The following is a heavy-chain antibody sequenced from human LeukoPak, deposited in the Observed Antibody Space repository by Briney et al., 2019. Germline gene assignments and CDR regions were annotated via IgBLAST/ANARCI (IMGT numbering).Heavy chain of an antibody. D-gene: IGHD2-2*01. Sequence: GGSLRLSCAASGFTFSSYAMSWVRQAPGKGLEWVSAISGSGGSTYYADSVKGWFTISRGNSKNTLYQQMNSLRAKDTAVYYCAVVPAAQQPTWGQGTLVTVSS. CDR1: GFTFSSYA. J-gene: IGHJ4*02. CDR2: ISGSGGST. CDR3: AVVPAAQQPT. V-gene: IGHV3-23*01.